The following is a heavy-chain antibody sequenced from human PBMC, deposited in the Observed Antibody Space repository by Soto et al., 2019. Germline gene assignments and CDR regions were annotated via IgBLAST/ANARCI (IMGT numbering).Heavy chain of an antibody. J-gene: IGHJ6*02. CDR1: GGSFSSYA. D-gene: IGHD5-12*01. CDR2: INPNSGGT. CDR3: ARGGGIVATMIPSRYYYYGMDV. V-gene: IGHV1-2*04. Sequence: ASVKVSCKASGGSFSSYAFSWVRQAPGQGLEWMGWINPNSGGTNYAQKFQGWVTMTRDTSISTAYMELSRLRSDDTAVYYCARGGGIVATMIPSRYYYYGMDVWGQGTTVTVSS.